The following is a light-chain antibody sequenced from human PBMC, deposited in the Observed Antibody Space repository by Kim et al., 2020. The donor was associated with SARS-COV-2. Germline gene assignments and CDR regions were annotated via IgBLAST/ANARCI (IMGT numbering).Light chain of an antibody. V-gene: IGKV1-5*01. CDR3: HQYMTYPFT. J-gene: IGKJ2*01. CDR2: DAS. Sequence: SASVGDRVTIRCRASHSNNSWLGWYQQKPRKGPKLLIYDASSLENGVPSRVSGSGCGTDFTLTSTSLQPDDFGTFYCHQYMTYPFTFGQGTKLEIK. CDR1: HSNNSW.